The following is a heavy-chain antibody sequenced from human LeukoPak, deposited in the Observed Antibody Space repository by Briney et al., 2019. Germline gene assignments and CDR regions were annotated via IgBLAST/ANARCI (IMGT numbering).Heavy chain of an antibody. CDR1: GFTFSSYG. V-gene: IGHV3-30*03. CDR3: ARDRYGPLI. CDR2: ISYDGSNK. J-gene: IGHJ4*02. Sequence: GRSLRLSCAASGFTFSSYGMHWVRQAPGKGLEWVAVISYDGSNKYYADSVKGRFTISRDNSKNTLYLQMNSLRAEDTAVYYCARDRYGPLIWGQGTLVTVSS. D-gene: IGHD5-18*01.